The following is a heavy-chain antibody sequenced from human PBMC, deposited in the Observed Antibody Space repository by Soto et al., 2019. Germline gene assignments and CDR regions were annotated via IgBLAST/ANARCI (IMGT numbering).Heavy chain of an antibody. V-gene: IGHV3-33*01. J-gene: IGHJ2*01. CDR2: IWYDGSNK. CDR1: GFTFSSYG. CDR3: AVTPNCGRDCSAASYWYFDI. Sequence: GGSLRLSCAASGFTFSSYGMHWVRQAPCKGLEWVAVIWYDGSNKYYADSVKGRFTISRDNSKNTLYLQMNTLRAEDTAVYYCAVTPNCGRDCSAASYWYFDIWGRGTLVTVSS. D-gene: IGHD2-21*02.